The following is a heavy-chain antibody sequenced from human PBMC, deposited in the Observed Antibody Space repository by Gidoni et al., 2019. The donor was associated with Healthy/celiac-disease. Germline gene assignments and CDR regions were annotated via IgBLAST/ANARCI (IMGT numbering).Heavy chain of an antibody. Sequence: QVQLVESGGGVVQPGRSLRLSCAASGFTFSSYAMHWVRQAPGKGLEWVAVISYDGSNKYYADSVKGRFTISRDNSKNTLYLQMNSLRAEDTAVYYCARDLSDILTGYSEYYYGMDVWGQGTTVTVSS. V-gene: IGHV3-30-3*01. J-gene: IGHJ6*02. CDR1: GFTFSSYA. D-gene: IGHD3-9*01. CDR3: ARDLSDILTGYSEYYYGMDV. CDR2: ISYDGSNK.